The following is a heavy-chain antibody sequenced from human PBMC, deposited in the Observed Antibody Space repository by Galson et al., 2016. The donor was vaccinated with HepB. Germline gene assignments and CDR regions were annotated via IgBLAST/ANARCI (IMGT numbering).Heavy chain of an antibody. CDR1: GFTFSRYS. V-gene: IGHV3-30*04. CDR2: ISHEGSFK. D-gene: IGHD4-17*01. CDR3: ARDNTVIDGYLDY. Sequence: SLRLSCAASGFTFSRYSMQWVRQAPGKGLEWVAFISHEGSFKKSADSVRGRFTISRDNVKYTVILQMTSLRPEDTGVYYCARDNTVIDGYLDYWGQGALVTVSS. J-gene: IGHJ4*02.